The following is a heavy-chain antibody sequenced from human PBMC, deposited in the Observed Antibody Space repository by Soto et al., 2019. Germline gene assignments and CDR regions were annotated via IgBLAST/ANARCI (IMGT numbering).Heavy chain of an antibody. J-gene: IGHJ4*02. D-gene: IGHD2-2*01. CDR1: GGNFSSYA. Sequence: QVQLVQSGAEVKKPGSSVKVSCKASGGNFSSYAISWVRQAPGQGLAWMGGIIPIFGTANYAQKFQGRVTITADKSTSTAYMELSSLRSEDTAVYYCARGWEDIVVVPAASFGYWGQGTLVTVSS. V-gene: IGHV1-69*06. CDR3: ARGWEDIVVVPAASFGY. CDR2: IIPIFGTA.